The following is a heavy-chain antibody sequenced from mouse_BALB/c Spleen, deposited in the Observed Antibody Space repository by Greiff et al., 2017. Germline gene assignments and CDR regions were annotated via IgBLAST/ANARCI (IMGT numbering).Heavy chain of an antibody. CDR1: GYTFTSYW. D-gene: IGHD3-1*01. CDR3: ARAPGTGAMDY. Sequence: QVQLQQSGAELVKPGASVKLSCKASGYTFTSYWMHWVKQRPGQGLEWIGEINPSNGRTNYNEKFKSKATLTVDKSSSTAYMQLSSLTSEDSAVYYCARAPGTGAMDYWGQGTSVTVSS. V-gene: IGHV1S81*02. J-gene: IGHJ4*01. CDR2: INPSNGRT.